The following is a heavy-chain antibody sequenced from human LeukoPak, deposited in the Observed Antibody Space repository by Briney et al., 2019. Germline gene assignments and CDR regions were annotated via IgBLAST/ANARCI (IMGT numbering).Heavy chain of an antibody. V-gene: IGHV4-34*01. D-gene: IGHD3-16*02. CDR3: ARGPRTRDYVWGSYRPNNWFDP. Sequence: SETLSLTCAVYGGSFSGYYWSWIRQPPGKGLEWIGEINHSGSSNSNPSLKSRVTISVDTSKNQFSLKLSSVTAADTAVYYCARGPRTRDYVWGSYRPNNWFDPWGQGTLVTVSS. CDR1: GGSFSGYY. J-gene: IGHJ5*02. CDR2: INHSGSS.